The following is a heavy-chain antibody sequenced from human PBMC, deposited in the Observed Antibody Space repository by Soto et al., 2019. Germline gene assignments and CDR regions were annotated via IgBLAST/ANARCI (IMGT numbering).Heavy chain of an antibody. J-gene: IGHJ4*02. D-gene: IGHD3-22*01. Sequence: GGSLRLSCAASGFTFSSYAMSWVRRAPGKGLEWVSAISGSGGSTYYAGSVKGRFTISRDNSKNTLYLQMNSLRAEDTAVYYCAKQGPLSYYYDSSGYYPFDYWGQGTLVTVSS. CDR2: ISGSGGST. V-gene: IGHV3-23*01. CDR3: AKQGPLSYYYDSSGYYPFDY. CDR1: GFTFSSYA.